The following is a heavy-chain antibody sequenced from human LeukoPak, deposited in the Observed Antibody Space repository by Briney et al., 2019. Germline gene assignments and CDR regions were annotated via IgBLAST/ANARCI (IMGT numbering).Heavy chain of an antibody. J-gene: IGHJ6*03. CDR2: IYYSGST. CDR3: ARTTEGYCRSTSCYDFSYSYYMDV. CDR1: GASISNNY. V-gene: IGHV4-59*01. D-gene: IGHD2-2*01. Sequence: PSETLSLTCTVSGASISNNYWSWIRQTPGKGLEWIGYIYYSGSTHYNPSLKSRVSISVDTSKNQFSLKLSSVTAADTAVYYCARTTEGYCRSTSCYDFSYSYYMDVWGKGTTVTISS.